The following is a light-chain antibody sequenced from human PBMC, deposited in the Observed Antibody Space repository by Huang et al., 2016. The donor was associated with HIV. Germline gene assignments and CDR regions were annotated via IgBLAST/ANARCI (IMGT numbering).Light chain of an antibody. V-gene: IGKV1-5*03. CDR3: QHYNSYSPAT. CDR1: QSIGSW. CDR2: KAS. Sequence: DIQMTQSPSTLSASVGDRVTITCRASQSIGSWLAWYQQKTGKAPNLLIYKASSLESGGPARFSGSGVGTEFTLTISSLQPDDFATYYCQHYNSYSPATFGQGTKLEIK. J-gene: IGKJ2*01.